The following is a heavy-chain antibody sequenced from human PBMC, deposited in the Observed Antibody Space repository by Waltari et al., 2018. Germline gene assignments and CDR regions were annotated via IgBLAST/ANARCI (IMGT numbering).Heavy chain of an antibody. V-gene: IGHV3-48*04. CDR2: ISSSSSTI. CDR3: ARWDLHYYDSSGAPY. Sequence: EVQLVESGGGLVQPGGSLRLSCAASGFTFSSYSMNWVRQAPGKGLEWVSYISSSSSTIYYADSVKGRLPISRDNAKNSLYLQMNSLRAEDTAVYYCARWDLHYYDSSGAPYWGQGTLVTVSS. D-gene: IGHD3-22*01. CDR1: GFTFSSYS. J-gene: IGHJ4*02.